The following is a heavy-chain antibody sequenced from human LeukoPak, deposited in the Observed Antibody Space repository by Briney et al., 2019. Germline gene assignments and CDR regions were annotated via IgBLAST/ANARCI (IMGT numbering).Heavy chain of an antibody. V-gene: IGHV3-23*01. D-gene: IGHD3-3*01. CDR1: GGSFSGYY. CDR3: AKLRFLEWFADY. Sequence: ETLSLTCAVYGGSFSGYYWSWIRQPPGKGLEWVSAISGSGGSTYYADSVKGRFTISRDNSKNTLYLQMNSLRAEDTAVYYCAKLRFLEWFADYWGQGTLVTVSS. CDR2: ISGSGGST. J-gene: IGHJ4*02.